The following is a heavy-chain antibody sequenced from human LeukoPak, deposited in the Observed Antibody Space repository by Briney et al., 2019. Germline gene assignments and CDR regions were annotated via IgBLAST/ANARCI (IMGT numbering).Heavy chain of an antibody. CDR1: GYTFTGYY. CDR3: ARVGCGGDCYRFDY. Sequence: VASVKVSCKASGYTFTGYYMHWVRQAPGQGLEWMGWINPNSGGTNYAQKFQGRVTMTRDTSISTAYMELSRLRSDDTAVCYCARVGCGGDCYRFDYWGQGTLVTVSS. D-gene: IGHD2-21*02. CDR2: INPNSGGT. V-gene: IGHV1-2*02. J-gene: IGHJ4*02.